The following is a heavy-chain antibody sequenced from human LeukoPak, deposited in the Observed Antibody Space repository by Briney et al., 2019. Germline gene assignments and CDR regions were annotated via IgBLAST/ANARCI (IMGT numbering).Heavy chain of an antibody. V-gene: IGHV4-34*01. CDR3: ARIRLTGDLSDPDAFDI. CDR1: GGSFSIYY. J-gene: IGHJ3*02. CDR2: INHSGST. Sequence: PSETLSLTCAVYGGSFSIYYWSWIRHPPGKGLEWIGEINHSGSTNYNPSLKSRVTISVDTSKNQFSLKLNSVTAADTAVYYCARIRLTGDLSDPDAFDIWGQGTMVTVSS. D-gene: IGHD7-27*01.